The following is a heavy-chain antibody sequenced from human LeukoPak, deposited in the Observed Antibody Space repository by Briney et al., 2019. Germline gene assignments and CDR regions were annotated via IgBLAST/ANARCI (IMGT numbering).Heavy chain of an antibody. CDR1: GFPFSSYA. D-gene: IGHD3-3*01. V-gene: IGHV3-30-3*01. Sequence: GRSLNLSCAASGFPFSSYAMHWVRQAPGKGLEWVAVISYDGSNKYYADSVKGRFTISRDNSKNTLYLQMNSLRAEDTAVYYCARDGHVLRFLEWKPPYYGMDVWGQGTTVTVSS. CDR2: ISYDGSNK. CDR3: ARDGHVLRFLEWKPPYYGMDV. J-gene: IGHJ6*02.